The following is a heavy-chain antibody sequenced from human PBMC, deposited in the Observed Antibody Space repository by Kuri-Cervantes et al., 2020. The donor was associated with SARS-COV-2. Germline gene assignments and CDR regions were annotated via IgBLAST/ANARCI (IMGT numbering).Heavy chain of an antibody. Sequence: GGSLRLSCAASGFTFSDYYMGWIRQAPGKGLEWVSYISSSGSTIYYADSVKGRFTISRDNAKNSLYLQMNSLRAEDTAVYYCARSSVPAEFDYWGQGTLVTVSS. CDR1: GFTFSDYY. CDR3: ARSSVPAEFDY. V-gene: IGHV3-11*04. CDR2: ISSSGSTI. D-gene: IGHD2-2*01. J-gene: IGHJ4*02.